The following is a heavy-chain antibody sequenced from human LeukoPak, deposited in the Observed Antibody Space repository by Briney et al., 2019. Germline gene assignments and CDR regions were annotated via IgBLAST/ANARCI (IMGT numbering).Heavy chain of an antibody. Sequence: GGSLRLSCAASGFTFSSYSMNWVRQAPGKGLEWVSSISSSSSYIYYADSVKGRFTISRDNAKNTLYLQMNSLRAEDTAVYYCARLPIRAGGGDAFDIWGQGTMVTVSS. D-gene: IGHD2-21*01. J-gene: IGHJ3*02. CDR2: ISSSSSYI. V-gene: IGHV3-21*01. CDR3: ARLPIRAGGGDAFDI. CDR1: GFTFSSYS.